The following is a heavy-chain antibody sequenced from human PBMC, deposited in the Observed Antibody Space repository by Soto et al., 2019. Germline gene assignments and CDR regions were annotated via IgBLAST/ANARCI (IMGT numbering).Heavy chain of an antibody. CDR2: INHSGST. Sequence: QVQLQQWGAGLLKPSETLSLTCAVYGGSFSGYYWSWIRQPPGKGLEWIGEINHSGSTNYNPSLKSRVTISVDTSKNQFSLKLSSVTVADTAVYYCARGITGTPRYYFDYWGQGTLVTVSS. J-gene: IGHJ4*02. D-gene: IGHD1-20*01. CDR3: ARGITGTPRYYFDY. V-gene: IGHV4-34*01. CDR1: GGSFSGYY.